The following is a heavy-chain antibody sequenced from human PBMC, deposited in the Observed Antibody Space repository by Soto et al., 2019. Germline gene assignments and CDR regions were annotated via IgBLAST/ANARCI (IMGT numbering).Heavy chain of an antibody. CDR3: ARDVFCGGAPACPDMDV. V-gene: IGHV1-18*04. CDR2: ISGYNGNT. Sequence: QVVLEQSGGEVKKPGASVKVSCKASGYTFSGYSITWVRQAPGQGLEWMGRISGYNGNTNYARTLWGRLTLTTDTSTSTAYMELRSLTSDDTAVYYCARDVFCGGAPACPDMDVWGQGTTVTVSS. CDR1: GYTFSGYS. D-gene: IGHD2-21*01. J-gene: IGHJ6*02.